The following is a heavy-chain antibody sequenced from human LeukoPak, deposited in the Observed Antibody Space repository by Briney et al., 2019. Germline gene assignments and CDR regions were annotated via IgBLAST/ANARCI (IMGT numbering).Heavy chain of an antibody. J-gene: IGHJ4*02. CDR3: ARDQLYCSGGYCYFDY. V-gene: IGHV3-74*01. D-gene: IGHD2-15*01. Sequence: GGSLRLSCVASGFTFSSYWMHWVRQAPGKGLVWVSRINSDGRGTSYADSVKGRFTISRDNAKSTLYLQMSRLRAGDTAVYYCARDQLYCSGGYCYFDYWGQGALVTVSS. CDR1: GFTFSSYW. CDR2: INSDGRGT.